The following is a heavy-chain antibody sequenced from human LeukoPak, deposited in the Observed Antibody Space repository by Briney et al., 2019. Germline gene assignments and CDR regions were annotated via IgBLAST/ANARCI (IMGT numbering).Heavy chain of an antibody. Sequence: PSETLSLTCTVSGGSISSYYGSWIRQPAGKGLEWIGRIYTSGSTNYNPSLKSRVTMSVDTSKNQFSLKLSSVTAADTAVYYCAGVRITMVRGVRYAFDIWGQGTMVTVSS. V-gene: IGHV4-4*07. CDR3: AGVRITMVRGVRYAFDI. CDR1: GGSISSYY. J-gene: IGHJ3*02. CDR2: IYTSGST. D-gene: IGHD3-10*01.